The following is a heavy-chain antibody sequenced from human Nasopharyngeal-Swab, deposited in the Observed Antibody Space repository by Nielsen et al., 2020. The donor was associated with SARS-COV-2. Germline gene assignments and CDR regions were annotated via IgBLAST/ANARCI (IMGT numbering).Heavy chain of an antibody. CDR1: GGSISSYY. J-gene: IGHJ6*03. CDR2: VYYSGST. CDR3: ARGDILTPYYYMDV. D-gene: IGHD3-9*01. V-gene: IGHV4-59*01. Sequence: GSLRLSCTVSGGSISSYYWNWVRQPPGKGREWIAYVYYSGSTKYNPSLKSRVTISVDRAKNQVSLKLTPVTAADTAVYYCARGDILTPYYYMDVWGRGTTVAVSS.